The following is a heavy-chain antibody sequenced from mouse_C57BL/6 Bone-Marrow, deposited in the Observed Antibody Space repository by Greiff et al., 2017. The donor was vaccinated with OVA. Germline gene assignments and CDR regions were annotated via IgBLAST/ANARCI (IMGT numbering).Heavy chain of an antibody. CDR2: IDPENGDT. CDR1: GFNIKDDY. J-gene: IGHJ2*01. V-gene: IGHV14-4*01. CDR3: TTDGYYVVY. D-gene: IGHD2-3*01. Sequence: VQLQQSGAELVRPGASVNLSCTASGFNIKDDYMHWVKQRPEQGLEWIGWIDPENGDTEYASKFQGKATITADTSSNTAYLQLSSLTSEDTAVYYCTTDGYYVVYWGQGTTLTVSS.